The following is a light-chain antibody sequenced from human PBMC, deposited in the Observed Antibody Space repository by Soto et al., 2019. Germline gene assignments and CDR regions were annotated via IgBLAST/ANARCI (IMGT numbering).Light chain of an antibody. J-gene: IGLJ1*01. CDR1: SCDVGGYNY. Sequence: QPVLTQPASVSGSPGQSITISCTGTSCDVGGYNYVSWYQQHPGKAPKLMIYDVSNRPSGVSNRFSGSKSGNTASLTISGLQAEDEADYYCSSYTSSSTPYVFGTGTKVTVL. CDR3: SSYTSSSTPYV. V-gene: IGLV2-14*01. CDR2: DVS.